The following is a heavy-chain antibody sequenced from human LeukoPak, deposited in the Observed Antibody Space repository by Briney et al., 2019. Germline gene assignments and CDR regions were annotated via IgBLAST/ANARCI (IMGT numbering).Heavy chain of an antibody. Sequence: ASVKVSCKASGYTFTSYAISWVRQAPGEGLEWMGGIIPIFGTANYAQKFQGRVTITADESTSTAYMELSSLRSEDTAVYYCARSADNYYYDSSGYYSLDYWGQGTLVTVSS. CDR2: IIPIFGTA. V-gene: IGHV1-69*13. D-gene: IGHD3-22*01. CDR3: ARSADNYYYDSSGYYSLDY. J-gene: IGHJ4*02. CDR1: GYTFTSYA.